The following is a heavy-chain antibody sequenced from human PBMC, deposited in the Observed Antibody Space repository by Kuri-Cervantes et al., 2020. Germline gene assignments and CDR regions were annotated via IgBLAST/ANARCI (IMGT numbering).Heavy chain of an antibody. J-gene: IGHJ3*02. CDR2: IKQDGSEK. D-gene: IGHD1-20*01. CDR3: AREPPNWNDAYDAFDI. V-gene: IGHV3-7*01. CDR1: GFTFSSYW. Sequence: GESLKISCAASGFTFSSYWMSWVRQAPGKGLEWVANIKQDGSEKYYVDSVKGRFTISRDNAKNSLYLQMNSLRAEDTAVYYCAREPPNWNDAYDAFDIWGQGTMVTVSS.